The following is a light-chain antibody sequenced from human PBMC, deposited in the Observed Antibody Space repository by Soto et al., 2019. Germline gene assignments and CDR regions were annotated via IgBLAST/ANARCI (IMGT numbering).Light chain of an antibody. Sequence: IVLTQSPATLSLSPGERATLSCRASQSVSSYLAWYQQTPGQAPRLLIYAASNRATGIPARFSGSGSGTDFTLTISSLEPEDFAVYYCQQRSNWPLTFGGGTKVDIK. CDR2: AAS. CDR1: QSVSSY. J-gene: IGKJ4*01. CDR3: QQRSNWPLT. V-gene: IGKV3-11*01.